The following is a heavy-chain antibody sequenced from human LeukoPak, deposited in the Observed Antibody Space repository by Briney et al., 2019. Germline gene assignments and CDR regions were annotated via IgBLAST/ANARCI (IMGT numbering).Heavy chain of an antibody. V-gene: IGHV3-48*03. Sequence: PGGSLRLPCAASGLTFSSYEMNWVRQVPGKGLVWVSYISSSGSTIYYADSVKGRFTISRDNAKNSLYLQMNSLRAEDTAVYYCATYNSGTSPYFDYWGQGTLVTVSS. J-gene: IGHJ4*02. CDR3: ATYNSGTSPYFDY. CDR1: GLTFSSYE. D-gene: IGHD3-10*01. CDR2: ISSSGSTI.